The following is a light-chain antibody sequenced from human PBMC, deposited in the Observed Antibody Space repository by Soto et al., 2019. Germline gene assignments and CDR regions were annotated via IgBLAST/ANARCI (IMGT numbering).Light chain of an antibody. Sequence: EIVLIQSPATLSLSPGERATLSCRASQSVSSYLAWYQQKPGQAPRLLIYDASNRATGIPARFSGSGSGTDFTLTISSLEPEDFAVYYCQQRSTWPPWTFGQGTKVDIK. J-gene: IGKJ1*01. CDR3: QQRSTWPPWT. V-gene: IGKV3-11*01. CDR1: QSVSSY. CDR2: DAS.